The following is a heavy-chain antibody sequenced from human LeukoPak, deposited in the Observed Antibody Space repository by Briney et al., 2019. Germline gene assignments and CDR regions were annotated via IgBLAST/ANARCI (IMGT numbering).Heavy chain of an antibody. D-gene: IGHD3-3*01. Sequence: PSETLSLTCTVSGGSISSYYWSWIRQPAGKGLEWIGRIYTSGSTNYNPSLNSRVTMSVDTSKNQFSLKLSSVTAADTAVYYCAREGQISRFFPNWFDPWGQGTLVTVSS. CDR2: IYTSGST. CDR3: AREGQISRFFPNWFDP. V-gene: IGHV4-4*07. J-gene: IGHJ5*02. CDR1: GGSISSYY.